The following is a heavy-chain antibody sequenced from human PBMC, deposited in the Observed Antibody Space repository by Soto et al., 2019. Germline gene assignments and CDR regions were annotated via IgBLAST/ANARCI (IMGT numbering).Heavy chain of an antibody. CDR1: AYTFTSYV. Sequence: ASGKISCKASAYTFTSYVTGWARSATGQGLEWMGWINAYNGDTNYAQKLQGRVTMTRDTSTSTAYMELSRLRSDDTAVYYCARGDWTNGVCYFDYWGQGTLVTVSS. CDR3: ARGDWTNGVCYFDY. D-gene: IGHD2-8*01. J-gene: IGHJ4*02. CDR2: INAYNGDT. V-gene: IGHV1-18*01.